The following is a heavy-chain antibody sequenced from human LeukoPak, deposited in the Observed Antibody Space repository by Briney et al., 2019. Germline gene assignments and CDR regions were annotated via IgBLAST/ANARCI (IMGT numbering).Heavy chain of an antibody. Sequence: PQASVKVSCKASGYTFTGYYMHWVRQAPGQGLEWMGWINPNSGGTNYAQKFQGRVTMTRDTSISTAYMEVSRLRSDDTAVYYCARNLVRGVIGFLSDPWGQGTLVTVSS. CDR3: ARNLVRGVIGFLSDP. CDR2: INPNSGGT. CDR1: GYTFTGYY. J-gene: IGHJ5*02. V-gene: IGHV1-2*02. D-gene: IGHD3-10*01.